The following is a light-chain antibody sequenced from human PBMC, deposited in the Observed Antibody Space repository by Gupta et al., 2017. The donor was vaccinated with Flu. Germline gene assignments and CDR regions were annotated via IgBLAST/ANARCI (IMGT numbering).Light chain of an antibody. CDR1: HSISSS. CDR3: QQYNSWPLT. Sequence: PATLSVSPGEGATLSCMASHSISSSLAWYQQTPGQAPRLLIYGASTRATDIPARFSGSASGADFTLTISSMQSDDFALYYCQQYNSWPLTFGGGTRVDIK. J-gene: IGKJ4*01. V-gene: IGKV3-15*01. CDR2: GAS.